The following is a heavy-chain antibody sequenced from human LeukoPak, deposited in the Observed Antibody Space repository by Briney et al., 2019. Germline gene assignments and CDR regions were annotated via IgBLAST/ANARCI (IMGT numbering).Heavy chain of an antibody. Sequence: SETLSLTCTVSGGSISSSSYYCGWIRQPPGKGLEWIGSIYYSGSTYYKPSLKSRVTISVDTSKNQFSLKLSSVTAADTAVYYCARRMEALRLLWFGEPHDAFDIWGQGTMVTVSS. J-gene: IGHJ3*02. D-gene: IGHD3-10*01. CDR1: GGSISSSSYY. V-gene: IGHV4-39*01. CDR3: ARRMEALRLLWFGEPHDAFDI. CDR2: IYYSGST.